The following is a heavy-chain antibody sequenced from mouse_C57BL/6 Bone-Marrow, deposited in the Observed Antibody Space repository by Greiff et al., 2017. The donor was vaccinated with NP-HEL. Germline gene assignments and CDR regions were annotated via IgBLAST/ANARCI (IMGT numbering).Heavy chain of an antibody. V-gene: IGHV5-12*01. J-gene: IGHJ4*01. CDR3: ARHKSYDGGYAMDY. D-gene: IGHD2-12*01. CDR2: ISNGGGST. CDR1: GFTFSDYY. Sequence: EVQLQESGGGLVQPGGSLKLSCAASGFTFSDYYMYWVRQTPEKRLEWVAYISNGGGSTYYPDTVKGRFTISRDNAKNTLYLQMSRLKSEDTAMYYCARHKSYDGGYAMDYWGQGTSVTVSS.